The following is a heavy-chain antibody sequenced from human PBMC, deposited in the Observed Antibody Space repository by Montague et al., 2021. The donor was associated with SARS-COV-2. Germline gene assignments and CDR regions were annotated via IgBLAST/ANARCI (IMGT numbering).Heavy chain of an antibody. J-gene: IGHJ6*02. D-gene: IGHD3-10*01. CDR1: GDSVTKRY. CDR3: VREKLIRGLRHGMDV. CDR2: IHPYGDI. Sequence: SETLSLTCTVSGDSVTKRYLNWVRQAAGKGLEWIGFIHPYGDIHYNASLESRVTISVDMSQSQVSLKLTAVTAADTAVYYCVREKLIRGLRHGMDVWGQGTAVIVSS. V-gene: IGHV4-59*02.